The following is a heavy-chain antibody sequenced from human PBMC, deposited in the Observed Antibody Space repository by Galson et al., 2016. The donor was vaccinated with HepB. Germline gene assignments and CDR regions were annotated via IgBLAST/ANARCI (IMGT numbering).Heavy chain of an antibody. V-gene: IGHV3-33*01. CDR3: AIDSFTIFGVTPNWFDP. CDR2: ILYDGSKK. Sequence: SLRLSCAASGFSFRTFAMNWVRQAPGKGLEWVAVILYDGSKKYYADSVKGRFTISRDNSKNTLYLQMNSLRAEDTAVYYCAIDSFTIFGVTPNWFDPWGQGTLVTVSS. J-gene: IGHJ5*02. CDR1: GFSFRTFA. D-gene: IGHD3-3*01.